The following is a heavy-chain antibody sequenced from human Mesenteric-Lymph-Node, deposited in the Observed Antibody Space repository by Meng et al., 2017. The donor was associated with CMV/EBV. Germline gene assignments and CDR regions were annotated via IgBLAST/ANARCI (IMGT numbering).Heavy chain of an antibody. CDR2: ISAYNGNT. CDR1: TFTGYG. V-gene: IGHV1-18*01. Sequence: TFTGYGFSWVRQAPGQGLEWMGWISAYNGNTNYAQKFQGRVTMTTDTSTSTAYMELRSLRSDDTAVYYCARDPYDILTGYYRGRFDYWGQGTLVTVSS. D-gene: IGHD3-9*01. J-gene: IGHJ4*02. CDR3: ARDPYDILTGYYRGRFDY.